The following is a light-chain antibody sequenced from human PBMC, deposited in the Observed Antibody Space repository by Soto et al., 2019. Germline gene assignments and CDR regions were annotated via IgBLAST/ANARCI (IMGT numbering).Light chain of an antibody. V-gene: IGLV1-40*01. CDR2: GNS. CDR3: QSYDSSLSGWV. CDR1: SSNIGAGYD. Sequence: QLVLTQPTSVSGAPGQRVTISCTGSSSNIGAGYDVHWYQQLPGTAPKVLIYGNSNRPSGLPDRFSGSKSGTSASLAITGLQAEDEADYYCQSYDSSLSGWVFGGGTKLTVL. J-gene: IGLJ3*02.